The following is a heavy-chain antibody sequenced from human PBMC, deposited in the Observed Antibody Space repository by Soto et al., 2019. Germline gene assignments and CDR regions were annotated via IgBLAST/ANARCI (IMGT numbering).Heavy chain of an antibody. CDR2: IYYSGST. CDR1: GGSISSGGYY. Sequence: TLSLTCTVSGGSISSGGYYWSWIRQHPGKGLEWIGYIYYSGSTYYNPSLKSRVTISVDTSKNQFSLKLSSVTAADTAVYYCARGVDFWSGSPLTPFDYCGQGTLVTVSS. V-gene: IGHV4-31*03. D-gene: IGHD3-3*01. J-gene: IGHJ4*02. CDR3: ARGVDFWSGSPLTPFDY.